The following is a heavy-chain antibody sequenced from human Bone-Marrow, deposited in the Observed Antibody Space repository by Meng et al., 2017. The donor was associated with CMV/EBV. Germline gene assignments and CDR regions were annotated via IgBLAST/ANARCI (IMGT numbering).Heavy chain of an antibody. Sequence: ASVKVSCKASGYTFTAHYFHWVRQAPGQGLEWMGWINPNSGGTNYAQKFQGRVTMTRDTSISTAYMELSRLRSDDTAVYYCARTAGGSYYHFDYWGQGTLVTVSS. J-gene: IGHJ4*02. D-gene: IGHD1-26*01. V-gene: IGHV1-2*02. CDR1: GYTFTAHY. CDR3: ARTAGGSYYHFDY. CDR2: INPNSGGT.